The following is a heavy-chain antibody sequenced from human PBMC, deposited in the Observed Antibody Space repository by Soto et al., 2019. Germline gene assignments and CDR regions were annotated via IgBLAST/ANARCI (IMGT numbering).Heavy chain of an antibody. V-gene: IGHV5-51*01. J-gene: IGHJ6*02. Sequence: PGESLKISCRGSGYTFTSYWIAWVRQMPGKGLEWLGIIYPDDSDTRCSPSFQGQVTISADKSINTAYMQWSSLKASDTATYYCARHGSTGRMYFYGMAVWGQGTTVTVSS. D-gene: IGHD2-2*01. CDR2: IYPDDSDT. CDR1: GYTFTSYW. CDR3: ARHGSTGRMYFYGMAV.